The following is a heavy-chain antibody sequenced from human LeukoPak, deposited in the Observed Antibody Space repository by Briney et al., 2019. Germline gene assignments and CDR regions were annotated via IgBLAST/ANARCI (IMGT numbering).Heavy chain of an antibody. CDR3: ARGLRGYSYGYPYYMDV. CDR1: GYTFTGYY. CDR2: INPNSGGT. J-gene: IGHJ6*03. V-gene: IGHV1-2*02. D-gene: IGHD5-18*01. Sequence: ASVKVSCKASGYTFTGYYMHWVRQAPGQGLEWMGWINPNSGGTNYAQKFQGRVTMTRDTSISTAYMELSRLRSDDTAVYYCARGLRGYSYGYPYYMDVWGKGTTVTVSS.